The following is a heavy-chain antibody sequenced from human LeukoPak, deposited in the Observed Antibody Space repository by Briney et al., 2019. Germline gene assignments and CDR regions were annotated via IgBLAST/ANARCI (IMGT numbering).Heavy chain of an antibody. CDR3: ARDSASIAARPLYYFDY. CDR1: GDSVSSNSAA. V-gene: IGHV6-1*01. J-gene: IGHJ4*02. Sequence: SQTLSLTCAISGDSVSSNSAAWNWIRQSPSRGLEWLGRTYYRSKWYNDYAVSVKSRITINPDTSKNQFSLQLNSVTPEDTAVYYCARDSASIAARPLYYFDYWGQGTLVTVSS. D-gene: IGHD6-6*01. CDR2: TYYRSKWYN.